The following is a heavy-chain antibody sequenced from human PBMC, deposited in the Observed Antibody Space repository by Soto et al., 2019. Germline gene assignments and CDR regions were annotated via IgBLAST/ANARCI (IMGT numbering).Heavy chain of an antibody. D-gene: IGHD3-3*02. CDR3: ARDKDREQLGGNYYYALDV. CDR1: GDTFSSFA. V-gene: IGHV1-69*12. Sequence: QVQLVQSGAEVKKPGSSVKVSCKASGDTFSSFAISWVRQAPGQGLEWMGGIIPIFRTPNYAQKFQGRVTITADEFTSTAYMELSSLRSEDTAVYYCARDKDREQLGGNYYYALDVWGQGTPVIVSS. CDR2: IIPIFRTP. J-gene: IGHJ6*02.